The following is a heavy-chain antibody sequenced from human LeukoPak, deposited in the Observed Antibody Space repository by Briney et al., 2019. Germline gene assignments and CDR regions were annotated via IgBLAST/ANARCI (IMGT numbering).Heavy chain of an antibody. Sequence: GGSLRLSCAGSGFTFSSYAMDWVRQAPGKGLEWVSSITGTSTHTFYADSVRGRFTISRDNAENSLFLQMNILRVEDTAAYYCARNAPLDYWGQGTLVTVSS. D-gene: IGHD2-2*01. CDR2: ITGTSTHT. CDR3: ARNAPLDY. V-gene: IGHV3-21*01. J-gene: IGHJ4*02. CDR1: GFTFSSYA.